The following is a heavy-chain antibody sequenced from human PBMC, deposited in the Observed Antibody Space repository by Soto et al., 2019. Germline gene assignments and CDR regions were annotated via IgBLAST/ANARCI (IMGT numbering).Heavy chain of an antibody. D-gene: IGHD5-12*01. J-gene: IGHJ2*01. CDR1: GGTFSSYT. CDR2: IIPIFGTV. V-gene: IGHV1-69*12. Sequence: QVQLVQSGAEVKKPGSSVTVSCKASGGTFSSYTIRWVRQAPGQGLEWMGGIIPIFGTVNYAQKFQGRVTITADESTSTAYMELSSLRSEDTAVYYCARGNHRWLQLWYFDLWGRGTLVTVSS. CDR3: ARGNHRWLQLWYFDL.